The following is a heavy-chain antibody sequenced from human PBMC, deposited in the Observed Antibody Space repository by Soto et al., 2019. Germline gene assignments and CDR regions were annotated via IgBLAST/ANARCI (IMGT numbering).Heavy chain of an antibody. Sequence: SETLSLTCTVSGGSISSGDYYWSWIRQPPGKGLEWIGYFYYSGSTYYNPSLKSRVTISVDTSKNQFSLKLSSVTAADTAVYYCARDIITPNTYYDFWSGSHRRWFDPWGQGTLVTVSS. D-gene: IGHD3-3*01. J-gene: IGHJ5*02. CDR3: ARDIITPNTYYDFWSGSHRRWFDP. V-gene: IGHV4-30-4*01. CDR2: FYYSGST. CDR1: GGSISSGDYY.